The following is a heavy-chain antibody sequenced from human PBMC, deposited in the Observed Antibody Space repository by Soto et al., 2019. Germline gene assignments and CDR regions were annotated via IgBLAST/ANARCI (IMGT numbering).Heavy chain of an antibody. CDR1: GFTFSSYG. D-gene: IGHD4-17*01. CDR3: ARDGGVYGDYYYSYYIYV. CDR2: IWYDGSNK. J-gene: IGHJ6*03. V-gene: IGHV3-33*01. Sequence: QVQLVESGGGVVQPGRSLRLSCAASGFTFSSYGMHWVRQAPGKGLEGVAVIWYDGSNKYYADYVKGRFTISRDNSKYTMYLQMNSLRAEDTAVDYCARDGGVYGDYYYSYYIYVWGRGTTVTVSS.